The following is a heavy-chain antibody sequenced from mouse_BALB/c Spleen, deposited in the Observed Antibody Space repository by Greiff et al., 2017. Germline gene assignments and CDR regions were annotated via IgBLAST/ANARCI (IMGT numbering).Heavy chain of an antibody. Sequence: QVQLQQSGADLVKPGASVKMSCKASGYTFTSYWMHWVKQRPGQGLEWIGYINPSAGCTEYNQKFKDKATLTADKSSSTAYMQLSRLTSEDSAVYYCARFGGDGALAYWGQGTLVGVSA. CDR2: INPSAGCT. CDR1: GYTFTSYW. V-gene: IGHV1-7*01. CDR3: ARFGGDGALAY. D-gene: IGHD1-1*02. J-gene: IGHJ3*01.